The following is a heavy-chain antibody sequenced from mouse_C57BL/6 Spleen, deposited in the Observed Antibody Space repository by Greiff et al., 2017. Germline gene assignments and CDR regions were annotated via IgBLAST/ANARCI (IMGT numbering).Heavy chain of an antibody. CDR1: GYTFTSYW. V-gene: IGHV1-55*01. J-gene: IGHJ4*01. D-gene: IGHD2-10*02. Sequence: QVQLQQPGAELVKPGASVKMSCKASGYTFTSYWITWVKQRPGQGLEWIGDIYPGSGSTNYNEKFKSKATLTVDTSSSTAYMQLSSLTSEESAVYYCAARYGNFYAKDYWGQGTTLTVSS. CDR2: IYPGSGST. CDR3: AARYGNFYAKDY.